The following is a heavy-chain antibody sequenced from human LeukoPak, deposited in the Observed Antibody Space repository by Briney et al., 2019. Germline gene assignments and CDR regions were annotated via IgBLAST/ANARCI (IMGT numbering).Heavy chain of an antibody. CDR1: GFTFSSYE. V-gene: IGHV3-48*01. D-gene: IGHD5-12*01. CDR3: ARDPYSGYYGDYYYYYMDV. Sequence: GGSLRLSCAASGFTFSSYEMNWVRQAPGKGLEWVSYITSSSNTIYYADSVKGRFTISRDNAKNSLYLQINSLRAEDTAVYYCARDPYSGYYGDYYYYYMDVWGKGTTVTISS. CDR2: ITSSSNTI. J-gene: IGHJ6*03.